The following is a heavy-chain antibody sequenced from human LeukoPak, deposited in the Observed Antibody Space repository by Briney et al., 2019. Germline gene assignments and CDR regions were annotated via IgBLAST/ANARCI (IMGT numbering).Heavy chain of an antibody. J-gene: IGHJ4*02. V-gene: IGHV1-69*06. Sequence: SVEVSCKASGGTFSSYAISWVRQAPGQGLEWMGGIIPIFGTANYAQKFQGRVTIIADTSTSTAYMELSSLRSEDTAVYYCARDYPAVAGIILAGWGQGTLVTVSS. CDR3: ARDYPAVAGIILAG. D-gene: IGHD6-19*01. CDR1: GGTFSSYA. CDR2: IIPIFGTA.